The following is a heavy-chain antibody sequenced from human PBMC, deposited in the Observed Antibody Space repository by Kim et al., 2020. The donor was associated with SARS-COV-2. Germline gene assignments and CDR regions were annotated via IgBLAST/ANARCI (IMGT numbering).Heavy chain of an antibody. J-gene: IGHJ3*02. CDR3: ARVHLRLI. D-gene: IGHD3-3*01. CDR2: GGST. Sequence: GGSTYYADSVKGRFTISRDNSKNTLYLQMSSLRAEDTAVYYCARVHLRLIGGQGTMVTVSS. V-gene: IGHV3-66*01.